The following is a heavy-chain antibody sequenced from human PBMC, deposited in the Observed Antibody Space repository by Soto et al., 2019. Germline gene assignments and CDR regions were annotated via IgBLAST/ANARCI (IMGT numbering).Heavy chain of an antibody. V-gene: IGHV3-7*03. J-gene: IGHJ4*02. D-gene: IGHD5-18*01. CDR2: IKNDGTEK. Sequence: GGSLRLSCAGSGISTSSYWMVWVRQAPGRGLEWVASIKNDGTEKYYMESLKGRFTISRDNALNSVYLQMNSLRAEDTAVYFCVTGYHSDFWGQGTLVTVSS. CDR3: VTGYHSDF. CDR1: GISTSSYW.